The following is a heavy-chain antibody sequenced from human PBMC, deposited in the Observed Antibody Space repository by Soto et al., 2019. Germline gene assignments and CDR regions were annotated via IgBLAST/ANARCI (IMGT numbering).Heavy chain of an antibody. CDR2: FYYSGST. CDR1: GVSISSGDYY. CDR3: ARVSSSSYPQYYYYGMDV. D-gene: IGHD6-6*01. V-gene: IGHV4-31*03. Sequence: QVQLQESGPGLVKPSQTLSLTCTVSGVSISSGDYYWSWIRQHPGKGLEWIGNFYYSGSTYYNPSLKGRSTISVDTSKNQFSLRLSSLTAADTAVYYCARVSSSSYPQYYYYGMDVWGQGTTVTVSS. J-gene: IGHJ6*02.